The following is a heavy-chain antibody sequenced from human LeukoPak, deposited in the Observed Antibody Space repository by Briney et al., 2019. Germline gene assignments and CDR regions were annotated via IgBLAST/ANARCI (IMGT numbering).Heavy chain of an antibody. Sequence: ASVKVSCKASGYSFTSYYTHWVRQAPGQGLEWMGIINPSGGYTSYAQKFQDRVTMTRDTSTSIVYMEVSSLRSDDTAVYYCARRNYGDHLDYWGQGTLVTVSS. V-gene: IGHV1-46*01. D-gene: IGHD4-17*01. CDR2: INPSGGYT. J-gene: IGHJ4*01. CDR3: ARRNYGDHLDY. CDR1: GYSFTSYY.